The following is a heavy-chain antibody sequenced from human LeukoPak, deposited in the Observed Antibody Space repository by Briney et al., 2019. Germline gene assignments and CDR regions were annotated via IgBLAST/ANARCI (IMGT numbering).Heavy chain of an antibody. J-gene: IGHJ4*02. V-gene: IGHV3-23*03. D-gene: IGHD3-10*01. CDR3: ARTYGSGSHLYDY. CDR2: IYSGGST. CDR1: GFIFSSSA. Sequence: GGSLRLSCAASGFIFSSSAMNWVRQAPGKGLEWVSIIYSGGSTFYADSVKGRFTISRDNSKNTLYLQMNSLRAEDTAVYYCARTYGSGSHLYDYWGQGTLVTVSS.